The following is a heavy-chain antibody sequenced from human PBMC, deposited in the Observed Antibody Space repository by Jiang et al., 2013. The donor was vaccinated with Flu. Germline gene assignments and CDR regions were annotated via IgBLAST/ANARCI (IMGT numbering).Heavy chain of an antibody. Sequence: QLLESGGDLVQSGGSLRLSCAASGFRFNTYAMTWVRQAPGKGLEWVSSSFPGGGSTYYGESVKGRFTISRDDSKNTLYLQMSSLRVEDTAVYYCAKRHELHRIFDHWGQGTLVTVSS. D-gene: IGHD4-23*01. CDR3: AKRHELHRIFDH. CDR1: GFRFNTYA. J-gene: IGHJ4*02. V-gene: IGHV3-23*01. CDR2: SFPGGGST.